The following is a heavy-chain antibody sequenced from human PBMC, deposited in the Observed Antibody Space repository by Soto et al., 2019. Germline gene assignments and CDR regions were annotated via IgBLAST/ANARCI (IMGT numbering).Heavy chain of an antibody. CDR2: VHPYEGTT. V-gene: IGHV1-18*04. CDR1: GVTFTSYP. D-gene: IGHD2-15*01. J-gene: IGHJ4*02. Sequence: ASVKVSCKTSGVTFTSYPFSWVRQAPGQGLEWLAWVHPYEGTTKVAHQFRDRLTLTTDTSAATVFMELTSLTSDDTAVYFCAREYYSTTTWIDYWGQGTLVTVSS. CDR3: AREYYSTTTWIDY.